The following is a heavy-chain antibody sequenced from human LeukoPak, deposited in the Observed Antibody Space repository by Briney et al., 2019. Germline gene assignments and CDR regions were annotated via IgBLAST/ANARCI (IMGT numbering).Heavy chain of an antibody. V-gene: IGHV3-30*18. CDR1: GFTFSSYA. J-gene: IGHJ4*02. Sequence: GRSLRLSCAASGFTFSSYAMHWVRQAPGKGLEWVAAMSHDGSNKYYGDSVKGRFTISRDNSKNTLYLQTNSLRAEDTAVYYCAKLDSSGWSRPFDYWGQGTLVTVSS. CDR3: AKLDSSGWSRPFDY. D-gene: IGHD6-19*01. CDR2: MSHDGSNK.